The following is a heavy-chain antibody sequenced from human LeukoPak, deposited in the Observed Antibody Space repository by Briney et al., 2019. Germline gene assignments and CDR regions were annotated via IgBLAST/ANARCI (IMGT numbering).Heavy chain of an antibody. CDR1: GGSISSGGYY. D-gene: IGHD3-22*01. CDR3: ARGTDYYDSSGYYLIPSFDY. CDR2: IYHSGST. J-gene: IGHJ4*02. V-gene: IGHV4-30-2*01. Sequence: SETLSLTCTVSGGSISSGGYYWSWIRQPPGKGLEWIGYIYHSGSTYYNPSLKSRVTISVDRSKNQFSLKLSSVTAADTAVYYCARGTDYYDSSGYYLIPSFDYWGQGTLVTVSS.